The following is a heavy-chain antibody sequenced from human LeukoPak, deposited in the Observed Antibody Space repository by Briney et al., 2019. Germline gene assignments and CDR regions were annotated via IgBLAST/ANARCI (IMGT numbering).Heavy chain of an antibody. CDR3: ARQLTGFCSGIRCNHGLDV. V-gene: IGHV6-1*01. D-gene: IGHD2-15*01. J-gene: IGHJ6*02. Sequence: SQTLSLTCAISGDSVSSNTAAWNWIRQSPPRGLEWLGRTYYRSKWTNDYALSVKSRITINPDTSKNQFSLQLNSVTPEDTAVYFCARQLTGFCSGIRCNHGLDVWGQGTTVTVSS. CDR1: GDSVSSNTAA. CDR2: TYYRSKWTN.